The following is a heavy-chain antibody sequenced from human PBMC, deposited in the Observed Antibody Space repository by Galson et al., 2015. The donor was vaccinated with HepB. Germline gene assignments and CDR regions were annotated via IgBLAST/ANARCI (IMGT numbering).Heavy chain of an antibody. CDR1: GYTFTDYG. Sequence: SVKVSCKASGYTFTDYGFSWVRQAPGQGLEWMGWISAYNDNRNYAQNFQGRVTMTTDTSTSTAYMEVRSLRSDDTAVYYCARSHPLAVPGSPTDYWGRGTLVTVSS. CDR2: ISAYNDNR. J-gene: IGHJ4*02. CDR3: ARSHPLAVPGSPTDY. D-gene: IGHD6-19*01. V-gene: IGHV1-18*01.